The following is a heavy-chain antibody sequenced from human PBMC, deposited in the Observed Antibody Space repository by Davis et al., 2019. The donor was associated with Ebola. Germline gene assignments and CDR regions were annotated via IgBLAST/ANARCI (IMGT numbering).Heavy chain of an antibody. CDR1: GITFGSDW. V-gene: IGHV3-7*01. J-gene: IGHJ4*02. CDR3: ARDLGFSSGKDTDFDF. CDR2: KRRGGSER. Sequence: GEALKISCVGSGITFGSDWIRWVRQAPGNELERVANKRRGGSERDYVDSVKGRFSISRDNGKNSLYLQMNSLRAEDTAVYYCARDLGFSSGKDTDFDFWGQGTLVTVSS. D-gene: IGHD6-19*01.